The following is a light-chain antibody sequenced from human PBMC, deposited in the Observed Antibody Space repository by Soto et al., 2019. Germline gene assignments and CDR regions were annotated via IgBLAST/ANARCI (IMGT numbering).Light chain of an antibody. CDR1: SSDVGSYNL. Sequence: QSVLTQPASVSGSPGQSITISCTGSSSDVGSYNLVSWYQQHPGKAPKFMIYEGSKRPSGVSDRFSGSKSGNTASLTISGLQAEDEGDYYCCSYAGSNTWVFGGGTKLTVL. V-gene: IGLV2-23*01. J-gene: IGLJ3*02. CDR2: EGS. CDR3: CSYAGSNTWV.